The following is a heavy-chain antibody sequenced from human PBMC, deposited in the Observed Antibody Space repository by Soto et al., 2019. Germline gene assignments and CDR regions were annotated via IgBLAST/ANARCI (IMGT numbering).Heavy chain of an antibody. V-gene: IGHV4-39*01. D-gene: IGHD3-9*01. CDR1: DDSINSDKYY. J-gene: IGHJ4*02. CDR3: ARLEGLATISYDFDL. CDR2: IYYRGNA. Sequence: SSVTLSLTCSVSDDSINSDKYYWGGFRQPPGKGLEWIGSIYYRGNAYYNPPLQPRVTISLDKSKRQFSLQLNSVPAADSAVYFCARLEGLATISYDFDLWGPGALVTVVS.